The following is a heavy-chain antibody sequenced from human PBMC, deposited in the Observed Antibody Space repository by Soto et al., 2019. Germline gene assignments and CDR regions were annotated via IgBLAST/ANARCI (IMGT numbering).Heavy chain of an antibody. Sequence: ASVKVSCKASGYSFTSNDINWVRQATGQGLEWMGWVNPNSGNTGYAQKFQGRVTMTRNTSINTAYMELSSLRSEDTAVYYCARGARYCSTTSCSNNWFDPWGQGTLVTVSS. J-gene: IGHJ5*02. CDR2: VNPNSGNT. D-gene: IGHD2-2*01. CDR1: GYSFTSND. V-gene: IGHV1-8*01. CDR3: ARGARYCSTTSCSNNWFDP.